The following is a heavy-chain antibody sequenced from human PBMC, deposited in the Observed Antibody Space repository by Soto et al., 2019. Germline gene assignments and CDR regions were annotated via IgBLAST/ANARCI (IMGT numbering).Heavy chain of an antibody. D-gene: IGHD3-16*01. CDR3: ARLPFPWGWFDP. Sequence: QVQLVESGGGLVKPGGSLRLSCAASGIVFSDYMSWVRQAPGKGLEWLSYISGSGRTIYSADSVKGRFTISRDNATNSLYLQMNTVRTEDTAVYYCARLPFPWGWFDPWGQGKLVTVSS. CDR2: ISGSGRTI. V-gene: IGHV3-11*01. CDR1: GIVFSDY. J-gene: IGHJ5*02.